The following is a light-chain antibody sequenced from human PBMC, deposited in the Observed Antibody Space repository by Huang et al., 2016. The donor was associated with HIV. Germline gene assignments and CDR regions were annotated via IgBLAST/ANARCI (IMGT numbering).Light chain of an antibody. CDR3: QQYYNTPRT. Sequence: DIVLTQSPDSLAVSLGERATIHCKSSQNLLYTSNNANYLAWYQQKPGQPPKLLITWASTRESGVPDRVSGAGSETEFTLTISSLRAEDVAVYYCQQYYNTPRTFGQGTKLEIK. J-gene: IGKJ2*01. V-gene: IGKV4-1*01. CDR2: WAS. CDR1: QNLLYTSNNANY.